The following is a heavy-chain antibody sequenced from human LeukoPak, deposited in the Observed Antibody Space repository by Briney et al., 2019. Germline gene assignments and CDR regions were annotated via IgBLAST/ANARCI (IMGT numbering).Heavy chain of an antibody. D-gene: IGHD6-19*01. V-gene: IGHV4-34*01. CDR3: ARGGSSGWYTRSFGTQTIDY. CDR1: GGSFSGYY. CDR2: INHSGST. Sequence: PSETLSLTCAVYGGSFSGYYWSWIRQPPGKGLEWIGEINHSGSTNYNPSLKSRVTISVDTSKNQFSLKLSSVTAADTAVYYCARGGSSGWYTRSFGTQTIDYWGQGTLVPVSS. J-gene: IGHJ4*02.